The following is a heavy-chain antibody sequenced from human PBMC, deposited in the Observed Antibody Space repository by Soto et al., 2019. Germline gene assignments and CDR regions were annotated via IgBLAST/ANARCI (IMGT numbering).Heavy chain of an antibody. CDR2: IRSKAYGGTT. D-gene: IGHD3-10*01. CDR1: GFTLGDYA. V-gene: IGHV3-49*03. J-gene: IGHJ6*02. CDR3: SNPSLFSGHYYYCYLLYV. Sequence: GGSLRLSCTASGFTLGDYAMSWFRQAPGKGREGGGFIRSKAYGGTTEYAASVKGRFTISRDDSKSIAYLQMNSLKTEDTAVYYCSNPSLFSGHYYYCYLLYVSAQGSSDPVSS.